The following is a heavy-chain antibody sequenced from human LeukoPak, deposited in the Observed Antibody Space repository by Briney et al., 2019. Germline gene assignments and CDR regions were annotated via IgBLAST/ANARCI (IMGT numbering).Heavy chain of an antibody. V-gene: IGHV1-2*06. CDR2: TNPNSGGT. Sequence: ASVKVSCKASGYTFTGYYMHWVRQAPGQGLEWMGRTNPNSGGTNYAQKFQGRVTMTRDTSISTAYMELSRLRSDDTAVYYCARNSYYGSGSYYTAIDYWGQGTLVTVSS. CDR1: GYTFTGYY. J-gene: IGHJ4*02. D-gene: IGHD3-10*01. CDR3: ARNSYYGSGSYYTAIDY.